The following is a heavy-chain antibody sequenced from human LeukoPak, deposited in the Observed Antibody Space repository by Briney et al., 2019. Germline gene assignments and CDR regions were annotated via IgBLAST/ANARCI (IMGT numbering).Heavy chain of an antibody. CDR2: VYYSGRT. J-gene: IGHJ3*01. Sequence: SETLSLTCTVSGGSVSSDSYYWTWIRQPPGKGLEWIGYVYYSGRTNYNPTLKSRVTISVDTSKNQFSLRLNSVTAAGTALYYCVRETATSYYDSAGYYRQTEVFDVWGQGTKVTVSS. CDR3: VRETATSYYDSAGYYRQTEVFDV. V-gene: IGHV4-61*01. CDR1: GGSVSSDSYY. D-gene: IGHD3-22*01.